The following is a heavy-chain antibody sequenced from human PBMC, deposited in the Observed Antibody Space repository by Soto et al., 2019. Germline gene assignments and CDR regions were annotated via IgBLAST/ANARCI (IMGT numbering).Heavy chain of an antibody. CDR1: GGSISSYY. Sequence: SETLSLTCTVSGGSISSYYWSWIRQPAGKGLEWIGRIYTSGSTNYNPSLKSRVTMSVDTSKNQFSLKLSSVTAADTAVYYCARDETLVPAAIYFDYWGQGTLVTVSS. CDR2: IYTSGST. D-gene: IGHD2-2*02. CDR3: ARDETLVPAAIYFDY. V-gene: IGHV4-4*07. J-gene: IGHJ4*02.